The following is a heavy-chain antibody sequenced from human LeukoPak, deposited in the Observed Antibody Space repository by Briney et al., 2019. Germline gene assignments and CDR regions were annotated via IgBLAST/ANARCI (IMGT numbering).Heavy chain of an antibody. V-gene: IGHV4-4*07. Sequence: SETLSLTCSVPGSSISSYYYSWIRQPAGEGLQWIGRVYPSGEKNYNPSLKSRVTMSLDTSKYQVSLKLTSVTAADTAVYFCARGIQGGSFDYWGQGALVTVSS. CDR3: ARGIQGGSFDY. D-gene: IGHD5-18*01. J-gene: IGHJ4*02. CDR2: VYPSGEK. CDR1: GSSISSYY.